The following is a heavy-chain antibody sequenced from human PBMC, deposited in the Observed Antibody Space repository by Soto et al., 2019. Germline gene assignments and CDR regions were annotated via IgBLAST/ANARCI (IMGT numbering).Heavy chain of an antibody. Sequence: PSETLSLTCAVYGGSFSGYYWSWIRQPPGKGLEWIGEINHSGSTNYNPSLKSRVTISVDTSKNQFSLKLSSVTAADTAVYYCAIGVTTWNYWGQGTLVTVSS. CDR1: GGSFSGYY. CDR3: AIGVTTWNY. D-gene: IGHD4-17*01. CDR2: INHSGST. V-gene: IGHV4-34*01. J-gene: IGHJ4*02.